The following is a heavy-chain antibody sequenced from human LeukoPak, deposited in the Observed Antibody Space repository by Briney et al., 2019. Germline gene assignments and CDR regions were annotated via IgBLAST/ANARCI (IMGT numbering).Heavy chain of an antibody. Sequence: ASVKVSRKASGGTFISYAISWVRQAPGQGLEWMGGIIPIFGTANYAQKFQGRVTITADESKSTAYMELSSLRSEDTAVYYCARDTAMVAGNFDYWGQGTLVTVSS. V-gene: IGHV1-69*01. D-gene: IGHD5-18*01. J-gene: IGHJ4*02. CDR2: IIPIFGTA. CDR3: ARDTAMVAGNFDY. CDR1: GGTFISYA.